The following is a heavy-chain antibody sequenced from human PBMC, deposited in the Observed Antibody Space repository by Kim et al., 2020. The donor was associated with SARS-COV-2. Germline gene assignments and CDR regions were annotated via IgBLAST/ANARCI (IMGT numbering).Heavy chain of an antibody. CDR1: GFSFSTHS. J-gene: IGHJ6*03. CDR3: AREPTVEVAGYYMDD. CDR2: ISSDKDYI. V-gene: IGHV3-21*01. Sequence: GGSLRLSCAASGFSFSTHSMNWVRQAPGKGLEWVSSISSDKDYIYYVDSVKGRFTISRDNAKNSLYLQMNSLRAEDTAVYYCAREPTVEVAGYYMDDWGQGTPVTVSS. D-gene: IGHD2-15*01.